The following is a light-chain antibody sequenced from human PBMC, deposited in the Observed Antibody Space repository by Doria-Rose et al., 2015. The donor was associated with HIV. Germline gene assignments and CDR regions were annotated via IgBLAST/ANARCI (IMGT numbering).Light chain of an antibody. CDR1: QDISNY. J-gene: IGKJ1*01. CDR3: QQYYSYPPT. Sequence: ASTGDRVTTTCRASQDISNYLARYQQKPGKAPKLLIYAASTLQSGVPSRFSGSGSGTGFTLTISYLQSEDFATYYCQQYYSYPPTFGQGTKVEVK. V-gene: IGKV1-8*01. CDR2: AAS.